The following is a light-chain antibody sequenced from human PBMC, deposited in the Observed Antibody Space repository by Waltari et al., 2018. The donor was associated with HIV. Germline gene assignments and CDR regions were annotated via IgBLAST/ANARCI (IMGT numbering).Light chain of an antibody. Sequence: QSALTQPASVSGSPGQSITISCTGTGSDLRDYNSVSWYQHHPGKAPKAILYEVSNRPSGVSSRFSGSISGNTASLTISGLQAEDEADYFCTSYISSASPEFGGGTKVTVL. J-gene: IGLJ3*02. CDR1: GSDLRDYNS. CDR2: EVS. CDR3: TSYISSASPE. V-gene: IGLV2-14*01.